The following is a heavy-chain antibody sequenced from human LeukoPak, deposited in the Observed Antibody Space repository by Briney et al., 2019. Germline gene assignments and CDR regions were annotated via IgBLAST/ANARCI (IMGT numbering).Heavy chain of an antibody. CDR2: IYHSGST. CDR3: ARARFLEWLLYSFDY. Sequence: SQTLSLTCTVSGGSISSGDYYWRWLRQPPGKGLEWLGYIYHSGSTYYNPSLKSRVSISVDRSKNQFSLKLSSVTAADTAVYFCARARFLEWLLYSFDYWGQGTLVTVSS. V-gene: IGHV4-30-2*01. CDR1: GGSISSGDYY. D-gene: IGHD3-3*01. J-gene: IGHJ4*02.